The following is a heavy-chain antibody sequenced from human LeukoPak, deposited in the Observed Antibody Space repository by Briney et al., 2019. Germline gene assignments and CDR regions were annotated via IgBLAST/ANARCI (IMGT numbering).Heavy chain of an antibody. CDR3: AKSPRSTTVRDAFGI. CDR2: IGGSGGSA. J-gene: IGHJ3*02. V-gene: IGHV3-23*01. D-gene: IGHD4-11*01. CDR1: GFTFSSYA. Sequence: GGSLRLSCAASGFTFSSYAMSWVRQAPGKGLEWVSAIGGSGGSAYYAGSVKGRFTISRDNSKNTLYLQMNSLGAEETAIYYCAKSPRSTTVRDAFGIWGQGTMVTVSS.